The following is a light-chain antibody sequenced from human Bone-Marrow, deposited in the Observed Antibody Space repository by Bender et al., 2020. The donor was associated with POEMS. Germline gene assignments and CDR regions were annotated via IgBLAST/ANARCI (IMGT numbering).Light chain of an antibody. J-gene: IGLJ3*02. CDR1: SSDVGSYNL. V-gene: IGLV2-23*02. CDR2: EVN. CDR3: CSYAGRSSLV. Sequence: QSALTQPPSASGSPGQPVTISCTGTSSDVGSYNLVSWYQQHPGKAPKLIIYEVNKRPSGVSNRFSGSKSANTASLTISGLQAEDEADYYCCSYAGRSSLVFGGGTKLTVL.